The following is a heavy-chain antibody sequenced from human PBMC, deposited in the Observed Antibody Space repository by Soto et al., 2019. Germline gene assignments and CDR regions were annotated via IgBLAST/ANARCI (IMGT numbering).Heavy chain of an antibody. J-gene: IGHJ6*02. D-gene: IGHD6-19*01. CDR1: GYTFTGYY. V-gene: IGHV1-2*02. CDR3: ARGTVAGTDYYGMDV. CDR2: INPNSGGT. Sequence: ASVKVSCKASGYTFTGYYMHWVRQAPGQGLEWMGWINPNSGGTNYAQKFQGRVTMTRDTSSSTAYMELSRLRSDDTAVYYCARGTVAGTDYYGMDVWGQGTTVTVSS.